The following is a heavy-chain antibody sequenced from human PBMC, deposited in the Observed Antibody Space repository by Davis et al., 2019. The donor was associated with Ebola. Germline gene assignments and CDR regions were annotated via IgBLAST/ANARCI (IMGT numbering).Heavy chain of an antibody. CDR1: GYTFTSYA. CDR3: ARGVTGTTDWFDP. V-gene: IGHV1-3*01. D-gene: IGHD1-7*01. Sequence: ASVKVSCKASGYTFTSYAMHWVRQAPGQRLEWMGWINAGNGNTKYSQKFQGRVTITRDTSASTAYMELSSLRFEDTAVYYCARGVTGTTDWFDPWGPGTLVTVSS. CDR2: INAGNGNT. J-gene: IGHJ5*02.